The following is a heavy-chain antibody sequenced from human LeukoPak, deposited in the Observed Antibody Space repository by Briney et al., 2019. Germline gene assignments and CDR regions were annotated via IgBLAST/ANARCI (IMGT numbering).Heavy chain of an antibody. Sequence: GASLQISCQGSGTIFTNYRIGWVRQLPGKGREWMGIIYHADSDTRYNPSFQGQVTISADKSISTAYLQWSSLKASDSAIYYCARATVEPTIYYFDNWGQGTLVTVSS. CDR2: IYHADSDT. V-gene: IGHV5-51*01. CDR3: ARATVEPTIYYFDN. J-gene: IGHJ4*02. CDR1: GTIFTNYR. D-gene: IGHD3-9*01.